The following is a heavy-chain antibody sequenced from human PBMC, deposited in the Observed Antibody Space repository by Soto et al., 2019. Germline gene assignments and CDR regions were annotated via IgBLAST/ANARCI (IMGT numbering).Heavy chain of an antibody. D-gene: IGHD6-13*01. CDR2: IFSNDEK. CDR3: ARISIAAAAPFGDY. CDR1: GFSLSNARMG. V-gene: IGHV2-26*01. Sequence: SGPTLVNPTETLTLTCTVSGFSLSNARMGVSWIRQPPGKALEWLAHIFSNDEKSYSTSLKSRLTISKDTSKSQVVLTMTNMDPLDTATYYCARISIAAAAPFGDYWGQGTLVTVSS. J-gene: IGHJ4*02.